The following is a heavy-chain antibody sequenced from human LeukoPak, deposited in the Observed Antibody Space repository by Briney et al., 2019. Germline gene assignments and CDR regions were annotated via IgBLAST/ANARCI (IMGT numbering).Heavy chain of an antibody. CDR1: GYTLTELS. V-gene: IGHV1-24*01. CDR2: FDPEDGET. CDR3: ATSYSSGWDLDY. J-gene: IGHJ4*02. Sequence: ASVKVSCKVSGYTLTELSMHWVRQAPGKGLEWMGGFDPEDGETIYAQKFQGRVTMTEDTSTDTAYMELSGLRSEDTAVYYCATSYSSGWDLDYWGQGTLVTVSS. D-gene: IGHD6-19*01.